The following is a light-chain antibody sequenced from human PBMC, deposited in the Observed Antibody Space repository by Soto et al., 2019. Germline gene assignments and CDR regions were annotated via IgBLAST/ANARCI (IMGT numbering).Light chain of an antibody. CDR3: QQYDNWPWT. CDR2: GSS. V-gene: IGKV3-15*01. Sequence: EIVMTQSPATLSVSPGERATLSCRASQSVSSNLAWYQQKPGQAPRLLIHGSSTRATGFPARFSGSGSGTEFTLPISSLQSEDFAVYYCQQYDNWPWTFGQGTKVDIK. J-gene: IGKJ1*01. CDR1: QSVSSN.